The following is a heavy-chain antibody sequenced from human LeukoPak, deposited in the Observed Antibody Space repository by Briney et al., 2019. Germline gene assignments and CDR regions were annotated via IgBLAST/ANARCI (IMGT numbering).Heavy chain of an antibody. CDR3: ARILVRGVIITSGAFDI. J-gene: IGHJ3*02. CDR1: GYTFTSYA. Sequence: ASVKVSCKASGYTFTSYAMNWVRQAPGQGLEWMGWINTNTGNPTYAQGFTGRFVFSLDTSVSTAYLQISSLKAEDTAVYYCARILVRGVIITSGAFDIWGQGTMVTVSS. CDR2: INTNTGNP. D-gene: IGHD3-10*01. V-gene: IGHV7-4-1*02.